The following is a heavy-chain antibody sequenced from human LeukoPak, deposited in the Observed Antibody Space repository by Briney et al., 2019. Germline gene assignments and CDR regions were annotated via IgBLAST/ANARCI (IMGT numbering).Heavy chain of an antibody. J-gene: IGHJ6*02. CDR3: TRRQVVTAISHYGMDV. CDR2: IRSKANSYAT. V-gene: IGHV3-73*01. D-gene: IGHD2-21*02. Sequence: GGSLRLSCAASGFTVGSTYMSWVRQAPGKGLEWVGRIRSKANSYATAYAASVKGRFTISRDDSKNTAYLQMNSLKTEDTAVYYCTRRQVVTAISHYGMDVWGQGTTVTVSS. CDR1: GFTVGSTY.